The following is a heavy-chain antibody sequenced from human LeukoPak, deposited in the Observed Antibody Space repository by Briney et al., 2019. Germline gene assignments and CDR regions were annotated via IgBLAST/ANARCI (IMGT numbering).Heavy chain of an antibody. CDR2: TYYRSKWYN. CDR1: GDSVSSNSAA. D-gene: IGHD3-16*02. J-gene: IGHJ5*02. CDR3: ARDRYDYVWGSYRLNWFDP. Sequence: SQTLSLTCAISGDSVSSNSAAWNWTRQSPSRGLEWLGRTYYRSKWYNDYAVSVKSRITINPDTSKNQFSLQLNSVTPEDTAVYYCARDRYDYVWGSYRLNWFDPWGQGTLVTVSS. V-gene: IGHV6-1*01.